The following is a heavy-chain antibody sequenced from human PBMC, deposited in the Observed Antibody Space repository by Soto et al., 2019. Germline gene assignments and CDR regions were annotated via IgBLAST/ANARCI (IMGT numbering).Heavy chain of an antibody. J-gene: IGHJ6*03. CDR2: INEDSSYI. V-gene: IGHV3-21*02. D-gene: IGHD3-3*01. CDR3: VRDFGWYFRSGYMDV. CDR1: GFDFTSYS. Sequence: EVQLVESGGGLVKPGGSLRLSCAASGFDFTSYSMNWVRQAPGKGLEWVSSINEDSSYIYYAHSLRGRFTISRDNAKDSLYLQMNSLRAEDSAVYYCVRDFGWYFRSGYMDVWGDGATFTVSS.